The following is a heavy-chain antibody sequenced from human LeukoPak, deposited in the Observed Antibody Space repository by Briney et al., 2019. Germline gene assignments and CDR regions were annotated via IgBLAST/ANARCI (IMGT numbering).Heavy chain of an antibody. Sequence: SQTLSLTCAISGDSVSSNSAAWNWIRQSPSRGLEWLGRTYYRSKWYNDYAVSVKSRITINPDTSKNQFSLQLNSVTPEGTAVYYCARDRYSSSWYGDYYYYMDVWGKGTTVTVSS. V-gene: IGHV6-1*01. CDR3: ARDRYSSSWYGDYYYYMDV. CDR2: TYYRSKWYN. J-gene: IGHJ6*03. CDR1: GDSVSSNSAA. D-gene: IGHD6-13*01.